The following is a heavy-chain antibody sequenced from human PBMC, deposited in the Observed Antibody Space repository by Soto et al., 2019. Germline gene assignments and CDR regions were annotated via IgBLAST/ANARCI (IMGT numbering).Heavy chain of an antibody. CDR1: GFTLRSYT. V-gene: IGHV3-23*01. Sequence: EVQLLETGGGLVQPGGSLGLSCAASGFTLRSYTMSWVRQSPGKGLEWVSALTGSDDSTYYADSVKGRFTISRDNSRNTLYLQMNSLRFEDTAVYYCSKGPCSGAACYGREDVWGQGTTVTVSS. CDR3: SKGPCSGAACYGREDV. J-gene: IGHJ6*02. CDR2: LTGSDDST. D-gene: IGHD2-15*01.